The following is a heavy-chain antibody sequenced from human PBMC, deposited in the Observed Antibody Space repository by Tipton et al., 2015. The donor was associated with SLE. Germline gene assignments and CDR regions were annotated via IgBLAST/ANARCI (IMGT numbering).Heavy chain of an antibody. CDR1: GDSIGSRGYY. CDR3: AKRGVVGATRWFDP. V-gene: IGHV4-39*01. D-gene: IGHD1-26*01. J-gene: IGHJ5*02. Sequence: TLSLTCTVSGDSIGSRGYYWGWLRQPPGKGLDWLGSINYSGSTYYTPSLKSRVTMSIDTSKNEISLKLSFVTAADTALYYCAKRGVVGATRWFDPWGQGTLVTVSS. CDR2: INYSGST.